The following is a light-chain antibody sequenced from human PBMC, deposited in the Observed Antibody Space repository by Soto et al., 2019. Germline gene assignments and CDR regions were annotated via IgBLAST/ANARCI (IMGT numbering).Light chain of an antibody. Sequence: QSVLTQPASVSGSPGQSITISCTGTSSDVGSYNLVSWYRQHPGKAPKLMIYEVSRRPSGVSNRFSGSKSGNTASLTISGLQAEDEADYYCCSYVGTRVYVFGTGTKLTVL. J-gene: IGLJ1*01. CDR2: EVS. CDR3: CSYVGTRVYV. CDR1: SSDVGSYNL. V-gene: IGLV2-23*02.